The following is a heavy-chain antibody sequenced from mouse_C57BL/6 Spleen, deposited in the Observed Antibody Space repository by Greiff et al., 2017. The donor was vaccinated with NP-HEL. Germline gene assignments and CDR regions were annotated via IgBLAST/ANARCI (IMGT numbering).Heavy chain of an antibody. Sequence: QVQLQQPGAELVMPGASVKLSCKASGYTFTSYWMHWVKQRPGQGLEWIGEIDPSDSYTNYNQKFKGKSTLTVDKSSSTAYMQLSSLTSEDSAVYYCARGGSYDFDYWGQGTTLTVSS. J-gene: IGHJ2*01. D-gene: IGHD1-1*02. CDR1: GYTFTSYW. V-gene: IGHV1-69*01. CDR2: IDPSDSYT. CDR3: ARGGSYDFDY.